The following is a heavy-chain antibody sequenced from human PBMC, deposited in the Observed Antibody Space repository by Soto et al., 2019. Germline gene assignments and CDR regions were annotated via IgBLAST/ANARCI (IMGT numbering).Heavy chain of an antibody. CDR1: GGSFSGYY. V-gene: IGHV4-34*01. Sequence: QVQLQQWGAGLLKPSETLSLTCAVYGGSFSGYYWSWIRQPPGKGLEWIGEINHSGSTNYNLSLKSRVTISVDTSKNQFSLKLSSVTAADTAVYYCARGRYIGGYCSSTSCPKPLDYWGQGTLVTVSS. D-gene: IGHD2-2*01. J-gene: IGHJ4*02. CDR2: INHSGST. CDR3: ARGRYIGGYCSSTSCPKPLDY.